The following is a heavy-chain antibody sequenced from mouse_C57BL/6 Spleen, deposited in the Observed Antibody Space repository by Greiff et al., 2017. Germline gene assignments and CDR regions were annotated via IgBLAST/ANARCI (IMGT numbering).Heavy chain of an antibody. CDR2: IRNKANGYTT. CDR1: GFTFTDYY. Sequence: EVKLMESGGGLVQPGGSLSLSCAASGFTFTDYYMSWVRQPPGKALEWLGFIRNKANGYTTESSASVKGRFTISRDNSQSILYLQMNALRAEDSATYYCASLNYYAMDYWGQGTSVTVSS. V-gene: IGHV7-3*01. CDR3: ASLNYYAMDY. J-gene: IGHJ4*01.